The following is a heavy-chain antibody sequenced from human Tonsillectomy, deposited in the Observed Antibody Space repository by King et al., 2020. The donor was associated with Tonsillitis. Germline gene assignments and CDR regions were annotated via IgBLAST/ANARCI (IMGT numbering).Heavy chain of an antibody. D-gene: IGHD3-10*01. CDR3: ARGSPWFGESRGVDY. CDR1: GFTFSSYS. J-gene: IGHJ4*02. V-gene: IGHV3-21*01. CDR2: ISSSSNYI. Sequence: VQLVESGGGLVKPGGSLRLSCAASGFTFSSYSMNWVRQAPGKGLEWVSSISSSSNYIYYADSVKGRFTISRDNAKNSLYLQMNSLRAEDTAVYYCARGSPWFGESRGVDYWGQGTLVTVSS.